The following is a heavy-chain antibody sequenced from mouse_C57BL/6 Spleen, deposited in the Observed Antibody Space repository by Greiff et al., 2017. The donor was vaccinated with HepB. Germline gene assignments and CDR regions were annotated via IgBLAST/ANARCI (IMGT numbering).Heavy chain of an antibody. CDR2: ISYSGST. V-gene: IGHV3-1*01. Sequence: EVQLQQSGPGMVKPSQSLSLTCTVTGYSITSGYDWHWIRHFPGNKLEWMGYISYSGSTNYNPSLKSRISITHDTSKNHFFLKLNSVTTEDTATYYCARDSNGFAYWGQGTLVTVSA. CDR1: GYSITSGYD. CDR3: ARDSNGFAY. J-gene: IGHJ3*01. D-gene: IGHD2-5*01.